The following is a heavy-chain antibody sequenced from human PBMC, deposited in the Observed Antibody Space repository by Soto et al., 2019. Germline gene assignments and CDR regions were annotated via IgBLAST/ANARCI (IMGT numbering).Heavy chain of an antibody. D-gene: IGHD2-21*02. J-gene: IGHJ3*01. V-gene: IGHV5-51*01. CDR2: IFPIDSDT. Sequence: GESLKISCKGSGYTLTRNWIDWVRQMPGKGLEWMGIIFPIDSDTRYSPSSQGQVTISTDNSISTAYLQWSSLKASDTAIYYCATPGGRDFNAFDVWGQGTMVTVSS. CDR3: ATPGGRDFNAFDV. CDR1: GYTLTRNW.